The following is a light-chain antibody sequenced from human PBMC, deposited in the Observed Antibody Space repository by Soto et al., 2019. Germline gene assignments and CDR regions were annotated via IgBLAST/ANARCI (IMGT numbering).Light chain of an antibody. Sequence: EIVMTQSPVTLSVSPGERATLPCRASQSVSSSLVSSQQKPGQTPRILIYGASTRATGIPARFSGSGSGTEFTLTISSMQSEDFAVYYCQQYNEWPVTFGSGTKVEIK. CDR1: QSVSSS. CDR3: QQYNEWPVT. V-gene: IGKV3-15*01. J-gene: IGKJ4*01. CDR2: GAS.